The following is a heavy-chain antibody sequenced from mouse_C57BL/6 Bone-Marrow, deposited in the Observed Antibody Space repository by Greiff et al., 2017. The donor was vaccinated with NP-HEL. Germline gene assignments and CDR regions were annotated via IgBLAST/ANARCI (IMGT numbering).Heavy chain of an antibody. D-gene: IGHD1-1*01. CDR3: ARDYYGSSYWYFDV. Sequence: EVKLVESGGGLVKPGGSLKLSCAASGFTFSSYAMSWVRQTPEKRLEWVATISDGGSYTYYPDNVKGRFTISRDNAKNNRYLQMSHLKSEDTAMYYCARDYYGSSYWYFDVWGTGTTVTVSS. CDR1: GFTFSSYA. J-gene: IGHJ1*03. V-gene: IGHV5-4*01. CDR2: ISDGGSYT.